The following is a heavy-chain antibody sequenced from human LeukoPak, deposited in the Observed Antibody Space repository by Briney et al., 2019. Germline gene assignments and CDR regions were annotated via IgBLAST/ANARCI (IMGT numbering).Heavy chain of an antibody. V-gene: IGHV3-48*03. CDR3: ARQYYSDTSGYDAFDI. D-gene: IGHD3-22*01. Sequence: PGGSLRLSCAASGFNFSSYELNWVGQTPGKGLEWGSYISSSGSSIYYADSVKGRFTISRDNAKNSLCLQINSLRAEDMAVYYCARQYYSDTSGYDAFDIWGQGTMVTVSS. CDR2: ISSSGSSI. J-gene: IGHJ3*02. CDR1: GFNFSSYE.